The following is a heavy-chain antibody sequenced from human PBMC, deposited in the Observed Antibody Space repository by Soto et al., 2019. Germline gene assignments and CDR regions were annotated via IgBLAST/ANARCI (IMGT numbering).Heavy chain of an antibody. J-gene: IGHJ4*02. CDR1: GVTVGNNY. V-gene: IGHV3-66*01. Sequence: EVLLVESGGGLVQPGWSLRLSCAASGVTVGNNYMSWIRQDPGKGLEWVSVTYSGGDTRYADSVKGRFTMSRDSTKNTVYSQMDSLRAEDTAVYFCARNVPVTALGYWGQGSLVTVSS. CDR2: TYSGGDT. D-gene: IGHD4-17*01. CDR3: ARNVPVTALGY.